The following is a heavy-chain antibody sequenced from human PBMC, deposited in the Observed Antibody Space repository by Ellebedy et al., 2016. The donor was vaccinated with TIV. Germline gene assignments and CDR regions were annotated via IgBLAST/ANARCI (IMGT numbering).Heavy chain of an antibody. V-gene: IGHV3-7*01. Sequence: GESLKISCAASGFSFRSYWMSWVRQAPGKGLEWVADIRQEGDVKYYADSVKGRFTVSRDTAQNSLYLQMNSLRVEDTAVYYCARRASYGDYAVQVNSWFDPWGQGTLVTVFS. J-gene: IGHJ5*02. CDR1: GFSFRSYW. CDR2: IRQEGDVK. CDR3: ARRASYGDYAVQVNSWFDP. D-gene: IGHD4-17*01.